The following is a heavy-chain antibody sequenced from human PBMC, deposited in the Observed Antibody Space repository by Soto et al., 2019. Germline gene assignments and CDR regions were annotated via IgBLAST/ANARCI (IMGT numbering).Heavy chain of an antibody. CDR1: GGTFSSYA. J-gene: IGHJ6*02. Sequence: QVQLVQSGAEVKKPGSSVKVSGKASGGTFSSYAISWVRQAPGQGLEWMGGIIPIFGTANYAQKFQGRVTITADESTSTAYMELISLRSEDTAVYYCARAWGKRNFWSGYTGDYYYYYGMDVWGQGTTVTVSS. CDR3: ARAWGKRNFWSGYTGDYYYYYGMDV. V-gene: IGHV1-69*01. D-gene: IGHD3-3*01. CDR2: IIPIFGTA.